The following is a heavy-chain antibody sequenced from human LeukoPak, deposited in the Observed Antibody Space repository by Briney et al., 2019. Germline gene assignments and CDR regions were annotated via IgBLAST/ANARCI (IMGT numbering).Heavy chain of an antibody. J-gene: IGHJ4*02. Sequence: SQTLSLTCAISGDSLSSNIAAWYWIRQSPSRGLEWLGRTYYRSKWYNDYAVSVKSRITINPDTSKNQFSLQLNSVTPEDTAVYYCARDKYDGGDSGYDRTGFDYWGQGTLVTVSS. CDR1: GDSLSSNIAA. D-gene: IGHD5-12*01. V-gene: IGHV6-1*01. CDR2: TYYRSKWYN. CDR3: ARDKYDGGDSGYDRTGFDY.